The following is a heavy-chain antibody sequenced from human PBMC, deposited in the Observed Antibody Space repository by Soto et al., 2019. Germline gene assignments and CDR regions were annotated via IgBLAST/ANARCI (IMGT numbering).Heavy chain of an antibody. V-gene: IGHV1-18*01. Sequence: QVQLVQSEAEVTKPGASVKVSCKAAGYTFTSYGISWVRQAPGQGLEWMGWISTYNGNTNYAQKLQGRVTMTTETSKRTDYMELWSMRSDDTAVEYCAREGGYGECLVWGQGTTVKVS. CDR1: GYTFTSYG. J-gene: IGHJ6*01. CDR2: ISTYNGNT. CDR3: AREGGYGECLV. D-gene: IGHD3-10*01.